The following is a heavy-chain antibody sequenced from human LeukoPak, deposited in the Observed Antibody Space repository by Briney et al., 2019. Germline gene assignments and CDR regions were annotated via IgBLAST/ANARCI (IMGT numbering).Heavy chain of an antibody. CDR2: IYYSGST. CDR3: ARDRGYCSSTSCYVRSNDAFDI. V-gene: IGHV4-59*01. J-gene: IGHJ3*02. D-gene: IGHD2-2*01. Sequence: SETLSLTCTVSGGSISSYYWSWIRQPPGKGLEWIGYIYYSGSTNYNPSLKSRVTISVDTSKNQFSLKLSSVTAVDTAVYYCARDRGYCSSTSCYVRSNDAFDIWGQGTMVTVSS. CDR1: GGSISSYY.